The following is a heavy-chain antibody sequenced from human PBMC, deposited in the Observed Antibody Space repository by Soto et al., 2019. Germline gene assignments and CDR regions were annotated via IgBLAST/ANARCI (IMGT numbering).Heavy chain of an antibody. Sequence: ASVKVSCKASGYTFTSYAMHWVRQAPGQRLEWMGWINAGNGNTKYSQKFQGRVIMTRSTSISTAYMELSSLRSEDTAVYYCVRVYGEIDYWGQGTLVTVSS. CDR3: VRVYGEIDY. D-gene: IGHD4-17*01. J-gene: IGHJ4*02. CDR2: INAGNGNT. CDR1: GYTFTSYA. V-gene: IGHV1-3*01.